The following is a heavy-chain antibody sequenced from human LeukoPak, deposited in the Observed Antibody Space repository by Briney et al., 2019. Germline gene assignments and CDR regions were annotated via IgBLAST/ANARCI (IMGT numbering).Heavy chain of an antibody. CDR2: ITGSSTYI. Sequence: GGSLRLSCAASGFTFSTYSMNWVRQAPGKGLEWVSSITGSSTYIYYSDPLRGRFTISRDNAKNSLYLQMNSLRAEDTAVYYCAREEVVVYYDSSGYYRIWGQGTMVTVSS. J-gene: IGHJ3*02. D-gene: IGHD3-22*01. CDR1: GFTFSTYS. CDR3: AREEVVVYYDSSGYYRI. V-gene: IGHV3-21*01.